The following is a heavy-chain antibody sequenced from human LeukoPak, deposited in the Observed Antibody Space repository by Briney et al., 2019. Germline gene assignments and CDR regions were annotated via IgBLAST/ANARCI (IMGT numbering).Heavy chain of an antibody. CDR3: AKDLRYYDSSGYSVVALDY. J-gene: IGHJ4*02. CDR2: IRYDGSNK. V-gene: IGHV3-30*02. CDR1: GFTFSSYG. D-gene: IGHD3-22*01. Sequence: GGSLRLSCAASGFTFSSYGMHWVRQAPGKGLEWVAFIRYDGSNKYYADSVKGRLTISRDNSKNTLYLQMNSLRAEDTAVYYCAKDLRYYDSSGYSVVALDYWGQGTLVTVSS.